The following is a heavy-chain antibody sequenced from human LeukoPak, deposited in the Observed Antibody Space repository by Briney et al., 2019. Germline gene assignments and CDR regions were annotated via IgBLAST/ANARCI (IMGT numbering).Heavy chain of an antibody. D-gene: IGHD3-22*01. V-gene: IGHV3-20*04. CDR3: AKASAMIVVVSKHFDY. J-gene: IGHJ4*02. Sequence: GGSLRLSCVVSGSTFEDFGMSWVRQVPGKGLEWVSGINWSGDSIHYTDSVKGRFTMSRDNAKNSVFLEMNSLRAKDTAVYYCAKASAMIVVVSKHFDYWGQGTLVTVSS. CDR2: INWSGDSI. CDR1: GSTFEDFG.